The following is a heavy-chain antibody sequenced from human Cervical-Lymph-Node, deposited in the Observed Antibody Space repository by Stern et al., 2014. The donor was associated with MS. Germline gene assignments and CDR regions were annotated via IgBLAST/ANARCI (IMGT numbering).Heavy chain of an antibody. CDR2: A. CDR3: ARDDSTEGIVA. D-gene: IGHD3-22*01. J-gene: IGHJ5*02. V-gene: IGHV1-69*01. Sequence: ANYAQKFHGRVTITADESTSTAYMELSSLRSEDTAVYYCARDDSTEGIVAWGQGTLVTVSS.